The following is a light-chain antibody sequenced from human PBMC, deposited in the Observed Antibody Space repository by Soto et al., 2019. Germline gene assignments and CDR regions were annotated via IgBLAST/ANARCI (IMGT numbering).Light chain of an antibody. J-gene: IGLJ1*01. Sequence: SYELTQPPSVSVAPGQTARLTCGGNNTGARSVHWYHQRPGQAPVLVVYDGSVRPSGIPGRFSGSNSGNTATLTIKWVEAGDEGDYYCQVRDSRSDQEIFGGGTKLTVL. CDR1: NTGARS. V-gene: IGLV3-21*02. CDR3: QVRDSRSDQEI. CDR2: DGS.